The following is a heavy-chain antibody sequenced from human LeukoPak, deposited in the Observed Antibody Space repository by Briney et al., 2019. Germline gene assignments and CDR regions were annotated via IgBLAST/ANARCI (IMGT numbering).Heavy chain of an antibody. CDR1: GGSISTYY. D-gene: IGHD4-17*01. V-gene: IGHV4-59*08. CDR3: ARLGTHGDYLYP. Sequence: SETLSLTCTVSGGSISTYYWSWIRQPPGKGLEWLGYIYYSGTTNYNPSLKSRVLISLDTSKIQFSLKLNSVTAADTAVYYCARLGTHGDYLYPWGQGTVVSVSS. CDR2: IYYSGTT. J-gene: IGHJ5*02.